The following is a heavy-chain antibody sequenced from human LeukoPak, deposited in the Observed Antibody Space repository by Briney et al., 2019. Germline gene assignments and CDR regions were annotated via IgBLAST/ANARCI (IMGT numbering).Heavy chain of an antibody. V-gene: IGHV1-18*01. D-gene: IGHD3-16*01. CDR1: GYTFTSYG. CDR3: ARKALNLGALGY. Sequence: ASVNVSCKTSGYTFTSYGLSWVRQAPGQGLEWMGWISAYNGNTNYEQKLQGRVTMTTDTSTSTAYMELRSLRSDDTAVYYCARKALNLGALGYWGQGTLVTVSS. CDR2: ISAYNGNT. J-gene: IGHJ4*02.